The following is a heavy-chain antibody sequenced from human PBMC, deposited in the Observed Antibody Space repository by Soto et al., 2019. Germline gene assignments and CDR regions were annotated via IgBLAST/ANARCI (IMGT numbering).Heavy chain of an antibody. CDR1: WFSLSTGGVG. CDR2: IYWNDDK. V-gene: IGHV2-5*01. J-gene: IGHJ4*02. D-gene: IGHD3-3*01. Sequence: GSGPTLVNPTQTLTLTGTFSWFSLSTGGVGVGWIRQPPGKALEWLALIYWNDDKRYSPSLKSRLTITKDTSKNQVVLAMTNMDPVDTAVYYCAIPIFGVANVRHWGQGTLVTVSS. CDR3: AIPIFGVANVRH.